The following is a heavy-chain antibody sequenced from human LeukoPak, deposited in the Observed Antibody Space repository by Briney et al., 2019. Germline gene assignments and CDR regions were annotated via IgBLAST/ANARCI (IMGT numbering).Heavy chain of an antibody. V-gene: IGHV4-4*02. CDR1: GGSISSRHW. CDR2: IYETGST. CDR3: VRDRGDTATIDY. D-gene: IGHD5-18*01. Sequence: PSGTLSLTCAVSGGSISSRHWWSWVRQPPGKGLEWIGEIYETGSTNYNPSLESRVTISLDKSKNQFSLSLNSVTAADTAVYYCVRDRGDTATIDYWGRGILVTVSS. J-gene: IGHJ4*02.